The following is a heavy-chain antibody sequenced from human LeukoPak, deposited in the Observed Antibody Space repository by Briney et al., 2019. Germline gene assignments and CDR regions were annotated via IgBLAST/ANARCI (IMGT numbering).Heavy chain of an antibody. D-gene: IGHD4-11*01. CDR1: GFTFSSYS. Sequence: GGSLRLSCAASGFTFSSYSMNWVRQAPGKGLEWVSFISSSSNYIYYADSVKGRFTMSRDNAKNSLLLQMNSLRAEDTAVYYCARGTPTTRDFDYWGQGTLVTVSS. CDR2: ISSSSNYI. CDR3: ARGTPTTRDFDY. J-gene: IGHJ4*02. V-gene: IGHV3-21*01.